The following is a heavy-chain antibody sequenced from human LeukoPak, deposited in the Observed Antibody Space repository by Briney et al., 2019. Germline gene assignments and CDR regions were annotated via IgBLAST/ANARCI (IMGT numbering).Heavy chain of an antibody. J-gene: IGHJ4*02. Sequence: SETLSLTCVVYDGSFSGYYWSWLRQPPGKGLEWIAEIDQSGTTNYNPSLKTRVSISVDTSKKQSSLTLTSMTAADTAVYYCARIPHFYFGYGYFDSWGQGTLVTVSS. CDR2: IDQSGTT. CDR1: DGSFSGYY. D-gene: IGHD2/OR15-2a*01. CDR3: ARIPHFYFGYGYFDS. V-gene: IGHV4-34*01.